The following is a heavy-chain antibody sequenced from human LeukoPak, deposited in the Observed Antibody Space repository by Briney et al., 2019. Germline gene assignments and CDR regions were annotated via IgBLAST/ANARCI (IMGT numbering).Heavy chain of an antibody. CDR2: ISGSGSST. D-gene: IGHD3-10*01. V-gene: IGHV3-23*01. J-gene: IGHJ6*02. CDR3: ARDGEENYYYYYGMDV. Sequence: GGSLRLSCAASGFTFNTYAMTWVRQAPGKGLEWVSTISGSGSSTYYADSVKGRFTISRDNAKNSLYLQMNSLRAEDTAVYYCARDGEENYYYYYGMDVWGQGTTVTVSS. CDR1: GFTFNTYA.